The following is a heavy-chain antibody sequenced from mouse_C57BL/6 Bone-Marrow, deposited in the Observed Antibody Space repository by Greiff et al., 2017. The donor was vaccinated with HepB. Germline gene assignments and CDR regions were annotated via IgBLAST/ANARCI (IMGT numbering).Heavy chain of an antibody. CDR1: GYTFTSYW. Sequence: VQLQHPGAELVRPGTSVKLSCKASGYTFTSYWMHWVKQRPGQGLEWIGYINPSSGYTKYNQKFKDKATLTADKSSSTAYMQLSSLTYEDSAVYYCARNHYYGSSYVDYWGQGTTLTVSS. V-gene: IGHV1-7*01. D-gene: IGHD1-1*01. J-gene: IGHJ2*01. CDR3: ARNHYYGSSYVDY. CDR2: INPSSGYT.